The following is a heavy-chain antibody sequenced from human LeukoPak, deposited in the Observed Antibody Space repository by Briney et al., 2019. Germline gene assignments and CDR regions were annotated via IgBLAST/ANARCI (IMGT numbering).Heavy chain of an antibody. Sequence: ASVKVSCKASGYTFTSYYIFWVRQAPGQGLEWMGIINPSGGSTNYAQKFQGRVTMTRDTSTSTVYMELSSLRSEDTAVYYCARGGVAYSSSSRGDYWGQGTLVTVSS. CDR1: GYTFTSYY. CDR3: ARGGVAYSSSSRGDY. V-gene: IGHV1-46*01. J-gene: IGHJ4*02. CDR2: INPSGGST. D-gene: IGHD6-13*01.